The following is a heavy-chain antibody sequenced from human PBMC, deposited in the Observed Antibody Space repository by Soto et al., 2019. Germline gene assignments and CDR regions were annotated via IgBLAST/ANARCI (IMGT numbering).Heavy chain of an antibody. D-gene: IGHD4-17*01. J-gene: IGHJ6*02. V-gene: IGHV4-30-4*01. Sequence: PSETLSLTCTVSGGSISSGDYYWSWIRQPPGKGLEWIGYIYYSGSTYYNPSLKSRVTISVDTSKNQFSLKLSSVTAADTAVYYCARDQDTTVVTRWCYGMDVWGQGTTVTVSS. CDR2: IYYSGST. CDR1: GGSISSGDYY. CDR3: ARDQDTTVVTRWCYGMDV.